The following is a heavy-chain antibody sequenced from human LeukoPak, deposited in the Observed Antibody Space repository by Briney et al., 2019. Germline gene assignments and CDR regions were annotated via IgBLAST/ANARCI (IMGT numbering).Heavy chain of an antibody. Sequence: ASVKVSCKASGYTFTGYYMHWVRQAPGQGPEWMGWINPNSGGTNYAQKFQGRVTMTRDTSISTAYMELSRLRSDDTAVYYCARGLVSIGSGREGYFDYWGQGTLVTVSS. CDR3: ARGLVSIGSGREGYFDY. CDR2: INPNSGGT. J-gene: IGHJ4*02. V-gene: IGHV1-2*02. CDR1: GYTFTGYY. D-gene: IGHD3-10*01.